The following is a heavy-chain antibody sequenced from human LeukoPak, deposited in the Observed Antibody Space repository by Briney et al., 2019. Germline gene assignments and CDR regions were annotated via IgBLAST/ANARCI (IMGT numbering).Heavy chain of an antibody. Sequence: PGGSLRLSCAASGFTFSSYSMNWVRQAPGKGLDWVSSISSSSSYIYYADSVKGRFTISRDNAKNSLYLQMNSLRAEDTAVYYCARDRLGDSGRYYGMDVWGQGTTVTVSS. D-gene: IGHD2-21*02. CDR2: ISSSSSYI. CDR3: ARDRLGDSGRYYGMDV. CDR1: GFTFSSYS. V-gene: IGHV3-21*01. J-gene: IGHJ6*02.